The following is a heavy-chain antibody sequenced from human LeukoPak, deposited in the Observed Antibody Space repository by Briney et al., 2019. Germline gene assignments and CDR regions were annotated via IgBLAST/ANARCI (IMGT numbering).Heavy chain of an antibody. D-gene: IGHD3-9*01. V-gene: IGHV3-21*01. CDR1: GFTFSSYS. Sequence: GGSLRLSCAASGFTFSSYSMNWVRQAPGKGLEWVSSISSSSSYIYYADSVKGRFTISRDNSKNTLYLQMNSLRAEDTAEYYCARELKVGTIFSFNWFDPWGQGTLVTVSS. CDR3: ARELKVGTIFSFNWFDP. J-gene: IGHJ5*02. CDR2: ISSSSSYI.